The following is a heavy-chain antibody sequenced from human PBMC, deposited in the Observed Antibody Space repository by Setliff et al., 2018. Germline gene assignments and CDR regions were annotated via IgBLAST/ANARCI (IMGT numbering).Heavy chain of an antibody. D-gene: IGHD2-15*01. V-gene: IGHV4-39*01. CDR1: GDSISSSSYY. J-gene: IGHJ3*02. Sequence: SETLSLTCSVSGDSISSSSYYWGWIRQPPGKGLEWIGSINYSGITYYSPSLKSRVIVSVDTSKNQFSLKLSSVTAADTAVYYCARLPGYCNGGNCYGYYTIDIWGQGTMVTVSS. CDR2: INYSGIT. CDR3: ARLPGYCNGGNCYGYYTIDI.